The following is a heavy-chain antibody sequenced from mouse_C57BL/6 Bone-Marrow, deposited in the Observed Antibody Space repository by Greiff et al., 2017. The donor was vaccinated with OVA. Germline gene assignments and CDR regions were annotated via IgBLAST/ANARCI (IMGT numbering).Heavy chain of an antibody. CDR1: GYTFTNYW. D-gene: IGHD1-3*01. V-gene: IGHV1-63*01. J-gene: IGHJ2*01. Sequence: QVHVKQSGAELVRPGTSVKMSCKASGYTFTNYWIGWAKQRPGHGLEWIGDIYPGGGYTNYNEKFKGKATLTADKSSSTAYMQFSSLTSEDSAIYYCARSEEWDYWGQGTTLTVSS. CDR3: ARSEEWDY. CDR2: IYPGGGYT.